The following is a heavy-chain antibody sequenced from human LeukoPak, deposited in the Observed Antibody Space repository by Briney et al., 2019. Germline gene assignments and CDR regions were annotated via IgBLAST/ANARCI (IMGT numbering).Heavy chain of an antibody. J-gene: IGHJ4*02. V-gene: IGHV3-33*01. CDR2: IWYDGSNK. Sequence: PGGSLRLSCAASGFTFSSYGMHWVRQAPGKGLEWVAVIWYDGSNKYYADSVKGRFTISRDNSKNTLYLQMNSLRAEDTAVYCCARYSKSDAKLTFDYWGQGTLVTVSS. CDR1: GFTFSSYG. D-gene: IGHD1-1*01. CDR3: ARYSKSDAKLTFDY.